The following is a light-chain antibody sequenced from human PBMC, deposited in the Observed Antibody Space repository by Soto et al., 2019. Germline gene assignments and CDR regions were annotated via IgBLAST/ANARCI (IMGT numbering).Light chain of an antibody. CDR3: QQRSNWPT. V-gene: IGKV3-11*01. Sequence: EIVLTPSPATLSLSPGERATLSCRASQSVSSYLAWYQQKPGQAPRLLIYDASNRATGIPARFSGSGSGTDFTLTIRILEPEDVAVYYCQQRSNWPTFGQGTRLEIK. J-gene: IGKJ5*01. CDR2: DAS. CDR1: QSVSSY.